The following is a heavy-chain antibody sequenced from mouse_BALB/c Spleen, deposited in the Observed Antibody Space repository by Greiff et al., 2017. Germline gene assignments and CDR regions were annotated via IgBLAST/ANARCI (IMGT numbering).Heavy chain of an antibody. CDR1: GYTFTSYW. D-gene: IGHD1-1*01. Sequence: VQLQQPGAELAKPGASVKLSCKASGYTFTSYWMPWVKQRPGQGLEWIGEINPSNGRTNYNEKFKSKATLTVDKSSSTAYMQLSSLTSEDSAVYYCARGGYSYGSSADYWGQGTTLTVSS. CDR3: ARGGYSYGSSADY. CDR2: INPSNGRT. J-gene: IGHJ2*01. V-gene: IGHV1S81*02.